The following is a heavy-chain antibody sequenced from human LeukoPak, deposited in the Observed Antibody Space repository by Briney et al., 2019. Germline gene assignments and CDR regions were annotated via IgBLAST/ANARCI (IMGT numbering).Heavy chain of an antibody. V-gene: IGHV4-59*01. CDR2: IYYSGST. CDR3: AGEEGWGGRFYAFDI. D-gene: IGHD1-26*01. Sequence: SDTLSLTCAVYGGSFSSYYWSWIRQPPGQGLEGMGYIYYSGSTNYNPSLKSRVTISVDTSKNQFSLQLTSMTAAATAVYYCAGEEGWGGRFYAFDIWGQGTMVTVSS. J-gene: IGHJ3*02. CDR1: GGSFSSYY.